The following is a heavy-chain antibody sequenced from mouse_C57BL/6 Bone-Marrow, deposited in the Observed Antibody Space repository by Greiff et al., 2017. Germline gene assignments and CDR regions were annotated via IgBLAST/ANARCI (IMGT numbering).Heavy chain of an antibody. J-gene: IGHJ2*01. Sequence: VQLQQSGAELMKPGASVKLSCKATGYTFTGYWIEWVKQRPGHGLEWIGEILPGRGSTNYNEKFKGKATFTADTSTNTAYMQLSSLTTEDSASYDCARPYGYDGRFDDWGKGTTLTVSS. CDR3: ARPYGYDGRFDD. CDR2: ILPGRGST. CDR1: GYTFTGYW. V-gene: IGHV1-9*01. D-gene: IGHD2-2*01.